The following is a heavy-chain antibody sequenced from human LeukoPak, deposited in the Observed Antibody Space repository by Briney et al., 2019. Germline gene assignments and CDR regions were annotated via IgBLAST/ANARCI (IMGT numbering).Heavy chain of an antibody. CDR3: VRMVSGDS. Sequence: GGSLRLSCAVSGFTFSHYDMNWVRQAPGKGPEWVTTISASGIHIYYADSAKGLFTISRDNSRNTLELQMNSLRGEDTAVYYCVRMVSGDSWGQGTLVTVTS. V-gene: IGHV3-23*01. CDR1: GFTFSHYD. CDR2: ISASGIHI. D-gene: IGHD2-8*01. J-gene: IGHJ4*02.